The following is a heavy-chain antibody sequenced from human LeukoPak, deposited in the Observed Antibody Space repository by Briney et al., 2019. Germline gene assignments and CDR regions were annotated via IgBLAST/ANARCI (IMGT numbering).Heavy chain of an antibody. J-gene: IGHJ5*02. D-gene: IGHD6-13*01. V-gene: IGHV4-39*07. CDR1: GVSISSTNFN. CDR3: ASSGYSSSWYRS. Sequence: SETLSLTCHVSGVSISSTNFNWDWIRQTPGKGLEWLGSTYYSGYTHYNPSLRSRITISVDTSKNQFSLKLSSVTAADTAVYYCASSGYSSSWYRSWGQGTLVTVSS. CDR2: TYYSGYT.